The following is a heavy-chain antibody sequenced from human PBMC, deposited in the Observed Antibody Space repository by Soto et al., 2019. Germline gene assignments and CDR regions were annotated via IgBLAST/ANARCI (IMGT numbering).Heavy chain of an antibody. V-gene: IGHV3-33*01. CDR2: IWYDGGNK. CDR1: GFIFNDFG. Sequence: PVGALRLSCAASGFIFNDFGMNLVRPAPGKGLEWVAIIWYDGGNKYYADSVKGRFTISRDSSKNTLYLEMNSLRSDDTAVYYCARGSGHNSGAFDYWGRGTLVTVSS. CDR3: ARGSGHNSGAFDY. J-gene: IGHJ4*02. D-gene: IGHD1-1*01.